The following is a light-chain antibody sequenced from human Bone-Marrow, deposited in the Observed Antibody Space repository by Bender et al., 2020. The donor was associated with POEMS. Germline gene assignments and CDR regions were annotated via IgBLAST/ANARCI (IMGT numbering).Light chain of an antibody. CDR3: QAWDSSTVVV. Sequence: SYELTQPPSVSVSPGQTTRITCSGDVLAKKYALWFQQKPGQSPVVVIYHDTQRPSGIPERFSGSNSGNTATLTISGTQAVDEADYYCQAWDSSTVVVFGGGTKLTVL. J-gene: IGLJ2*01. V-gene: IGLV3-1*01. CDR1: VLAKKY. CDR2: HDT.